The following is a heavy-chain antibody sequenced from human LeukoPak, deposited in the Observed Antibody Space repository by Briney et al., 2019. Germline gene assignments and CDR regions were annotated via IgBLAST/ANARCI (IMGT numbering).Heavy chain of an antibody. Sequence: GGSLRLSCAASGFTFSSYAMSWVRQAPGKGLEWVSAISGSGGSTYYADSVKGRFTISRDNSKNTLYLQMNSLRAEDAAVYYCAKEPTMIVVVGLDYWGQGTLVTVSS. CDR1: GFTFSSYA. CDR3: AKEPTMIVVVGLDY. CDR2: ISGSGGST. D-gene: IGHD3-22*01. V-gene: IGHV3-23*01. J-gene: IGHJ4*02.